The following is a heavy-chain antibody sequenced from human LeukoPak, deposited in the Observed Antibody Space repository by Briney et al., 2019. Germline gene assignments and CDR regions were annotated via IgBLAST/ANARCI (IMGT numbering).Heavy chain of an antibody. CDR2: IYYSGST. D-gene: IGHD5-18*01. CDR1: GGSISSSNW. Sequence: SETLSLTCAVSGGSISSSNWWSWVRQPPGKGLEWIGSIYYSGSTYYNPSLKSRVTISVDTSKNQFSLKLSSVTAADTAVYYCARDRGQLWLPYFDYWGQGTLVTVSS. V-gene: IGHV4-4*02. J-gene: IGHJ4*02. CDR3: ARDRGQLWLPYFDY.